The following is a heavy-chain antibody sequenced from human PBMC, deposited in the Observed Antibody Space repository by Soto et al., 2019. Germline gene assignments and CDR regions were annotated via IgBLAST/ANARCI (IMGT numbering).Heavy chain of an antibody. J-gene: IGHJ4*02. CDR1: GASFSGYY. D-gene: IGHD1-1*01. Sequence: QVQLQQWGAGLLKPSETLSLSCAVYGASFSGYYWNWIRQPPGKGLEWIGEINQSGSTNYSPSLKTRFTVSVDTSKKQISLRLNSVTAADTAVYYCARRFSGTGRYFDYWGQGTLVTVSS. V-gene: IGHV4-34*02. CDR2: INQSGST. CDR3: ARRFSGTGRYFDY.